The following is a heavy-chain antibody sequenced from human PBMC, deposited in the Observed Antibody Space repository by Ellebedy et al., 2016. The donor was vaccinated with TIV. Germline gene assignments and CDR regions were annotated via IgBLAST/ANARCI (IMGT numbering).Heavy chain of an antibody. Sequence: GGSLRLXXAASGFTFSDYYMGWIRQAPGKGLEWLSYISSSTSTIYYADFVKGRFTISRDNAKNSLDLQMNSLRAEDTAVYYCARGASGWSLGYWGQGTLVTVSS. D-gene: IGHD6-19*01. CDR2: ISSSTSTI. V-gene: IGHV3-11*04. J-gene: IGHJ4*02. CDR3: ARGASGWSLGY. CDR1: GFTFSDYY.